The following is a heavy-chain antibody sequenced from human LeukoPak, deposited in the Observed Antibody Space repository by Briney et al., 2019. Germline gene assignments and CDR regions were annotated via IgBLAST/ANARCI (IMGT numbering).Heavy chain of an antibody. CDR1: GFTFSSYW. CDR3: ARNRGGGSGYSDY. V-gene: IGHV3-7*05. CDR2: IKSDGSDK. D-gene: IGHD3-22*01. J-gene: IGHJ4*02. Sequence: GGSLRLSCAASGFTFSSYWMDWVRQAPGKGLKWMAIIKSDGSDKYYVDSVKGRFTVSKDNAKNSLYLQMNSLRAEDTAMYYCARNRGGGSGYSDYWGQGTLVTVSS.